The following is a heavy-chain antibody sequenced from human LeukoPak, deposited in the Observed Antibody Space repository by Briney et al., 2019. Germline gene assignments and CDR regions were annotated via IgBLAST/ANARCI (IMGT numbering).Heavy chain of an antibody. J-gene: IGHJ4*02. V-gene: IGHV4-34*01. CDR1: GGTFSGYF. CDR2: INHSGIT. D-gene: IGHD3-22*01. Sequence: SETLSLTCAVYGGTFSGYFLSWIRQPPGKGLEWIGEINHSGITNYNPSLTNRVTISVDTCKNQFYLKLSSVTAADTAVYYCARGRGLVEGYYESRGYFHFDYWGQGNVVTVSS. CDR3: ARGRGLVEGYYESRGYFHFDY.